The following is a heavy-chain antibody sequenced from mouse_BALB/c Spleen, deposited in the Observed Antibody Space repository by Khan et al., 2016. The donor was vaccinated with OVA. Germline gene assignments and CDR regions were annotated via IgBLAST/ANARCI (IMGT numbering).Heavy chain of an antibody. Sequence: QVQLKQSGAELARPGPSGKISCKASGYTFTSNPMHGENQRPGRGLEWIGYINPRSSYTNYNQKFKDKATLTADKSSSTAYMQLSSLTSEDSAVYYCARRTTEYTMDYWGQGTSVTVSS. J-gene: IGHJ4*01. D-gene: IGHD2-14*01. CDR1: GYTFTSNP. V-gene: IGHV1-4*01. CDR2: INPRSSYT. CDR3: ARRTTEYTMDY.